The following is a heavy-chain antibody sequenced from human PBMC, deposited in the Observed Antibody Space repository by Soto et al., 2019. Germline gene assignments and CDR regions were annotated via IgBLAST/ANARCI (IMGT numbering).Heavy chain of an antibody. CDR3: AKSRYSDSSGDFYDF. D-gene: IGHD3-22*01. CDR1: GFTFSNYA. CDR2: IGGRATSA. Sequence: EVQLLESGGGLVQPGGSLRLSCAASGFTFSNYAMSWVRQAPGKGLEWVSGIGGRATSAYYADSVKGRFAISRDNSYNTLFLQPNSLRAEDTAVYYCAKSRYSDSSGDFYDFWGQGTLVSVSS. J-gene: IGHJ4*02. V-gene: IGHV3-23*01.